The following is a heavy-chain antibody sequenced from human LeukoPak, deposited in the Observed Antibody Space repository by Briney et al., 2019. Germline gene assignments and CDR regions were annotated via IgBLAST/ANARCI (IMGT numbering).Heavy chain of an antibody. Sequence: GRSLRLSCAASGFTFTAYLIHWVRQAPGKGLEWVAVMSSDGNAMFYADSVKGRFTISRDNSKNTLYLQMNSLRAEDTAVYYCVRESEYYFDHSASFDYWGQGTLVTVSS. J-gene: IGHJ4*02. D-gene: IGHD3-22*01. CDR1: GFTFTAYL. V-gene: IGHV3-30-3*01. CDR3: VRESEYYFDHSASFDY. CDR2: MSSDGNAM.